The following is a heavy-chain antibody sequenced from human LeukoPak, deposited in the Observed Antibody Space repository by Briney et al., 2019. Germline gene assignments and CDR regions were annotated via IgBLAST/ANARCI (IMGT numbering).Heavy chain of an antibody. Sequence: PGGSLRLSCVGSGFTFTNYWMNWVRQAPGKGLEWVSYISSSSSTIYYADSVKGRFTISRDNAKNSLYLQMNSLRAEDTAVYYCARVGAMLLSDYFDYWGQGTLVTVSS. CDR2: ISSSSSTI. CDR1: GFTFTNYW. V-gene: IGHV3-48*01. J-gene: IGHJ4*02. D-gene: IGHD2-15*01. CDR3: ARVGAMLLSDYFDY.